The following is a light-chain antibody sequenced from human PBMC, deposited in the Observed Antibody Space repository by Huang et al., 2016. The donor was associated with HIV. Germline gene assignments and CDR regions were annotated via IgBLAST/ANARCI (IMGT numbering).Light chain of an antibody. J-gene: IGKJ5*01. V-gene: IGKV1-39*01. CDR1: RSINSH. Sequence: DIQMTQSPSSLSASVGDTVTITCRASRSINSHLNWYQQRPGRAPTLLIYGASHLQSGVPSRFRGSGSATDYTLRISSLQPEDFATYFCQQSYSSHTFGQGTRLEIK. CDR3: QQSYSSHT. CDR2: GAS.